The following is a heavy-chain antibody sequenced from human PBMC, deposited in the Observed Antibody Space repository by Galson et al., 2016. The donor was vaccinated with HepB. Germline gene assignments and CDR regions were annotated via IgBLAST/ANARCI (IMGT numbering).Heavy chain of an antibody. Sequence: SLRLSCAASGFTLSSYGMYWVRQAPGKGLEWVAAISHDGSNKYYADSVKGRITISRDNSKNTLYLQMNSLRAEDTAVYYCAKDWGRNFDWHTYGMDVWGQGTTVTVSS. D-gene: IGHD3-9*01. V-gene: IGHV3-30*18. CDR3: AKDWGRNFDWHTYGMDV. CDR1: GFTLSSYG. CDR2: ISHDGSNK. J-gene: IGHJ6*02.